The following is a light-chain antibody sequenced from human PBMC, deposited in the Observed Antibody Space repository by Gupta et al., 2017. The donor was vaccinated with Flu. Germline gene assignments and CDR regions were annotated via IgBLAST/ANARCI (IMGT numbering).Light chain of an antibody. CDR3: QQRSHWPPALS. V-gene: IGKV3-11*01. Sequence: TLSLSPGVRASLSCRASQNISNYLDWYQKKPHQAPRLLIYERTKRANGIQARCSGSGGGTDCTFTITSIDPEDSEVHYCQQRSHWPPALSFGRGTKVEIK. CDR2: ERT. CDR1: QNISNY. J-gene: IGKJ4*01.